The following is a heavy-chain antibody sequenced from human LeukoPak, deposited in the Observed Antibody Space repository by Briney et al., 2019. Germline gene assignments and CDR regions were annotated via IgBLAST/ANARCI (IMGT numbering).Heavy chain of an antibody. CDR2: ISGSGGST. J-gene: IGHJ4*02. CDR1: GFTFSSYA. CDR3: AKGEGGYPDLFDY. D-gene: IGHD3-22*01. V-gene: IGHV3-23*01. Sequence: GGSLRLSCAASGFTFSSYAMSWVRLAPGKGLEWVSAISGSGGSTYYADSVKGRFTISRDNSKNTLYLQMNSLRAEDTAVYYCAKGEGGYPDLFDYWGQGTLVTVSS.